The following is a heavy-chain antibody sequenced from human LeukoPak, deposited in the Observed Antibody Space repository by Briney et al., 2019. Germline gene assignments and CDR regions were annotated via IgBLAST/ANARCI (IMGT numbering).Heavy chain of an antibody. CDR1: GGSISSYY. CDR3: ARDLYSGYPNHFDY. Sequence: SETLSLTCTVSGGSISSYYWSWIRQPAGKGLEWIGRIYTSGSTNYNPSLKSRVTMSVDTSKNQFSLKLSSVTAADTAVYYCARDLYSGYPNHFDYWGQGTLVTVSS. V-gene: IGHV4-4*07. J-gene: IGHJ4*02. CDR2: IYTSGST. D-gene: IGHD5-12*01.